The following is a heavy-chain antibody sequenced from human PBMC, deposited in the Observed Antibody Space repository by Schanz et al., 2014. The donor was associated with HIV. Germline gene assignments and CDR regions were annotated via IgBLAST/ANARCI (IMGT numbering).Heavy chain of an antibody. V-gene: IGHV3-30*18. CDR3: AKDRNYYDSKYRGKGNYYYYYGMDV. CDR2: TSYDGTKK. CDR1: GFNFNSYG. J-gene: IGHJ6*02. D-gene: IGHD3-22*01. Sequence: QVQLVESGGGVVQPGRSLRLSCVASGFNFNSYGMHWVRQAPGKGLEWVAVTSYDGTKKHYADSVKGRFTISRDNSKNSLSLLIKSLRTEDTAVYYCAKDRNYYDSKYRGKGNYYYYYGMDVWGQGTTVTVS.